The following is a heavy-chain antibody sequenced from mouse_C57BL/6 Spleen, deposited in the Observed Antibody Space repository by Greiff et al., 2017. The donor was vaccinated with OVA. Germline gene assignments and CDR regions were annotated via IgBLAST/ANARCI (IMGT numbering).Heavy chain of an antibody. CDR1: GYAFSSYW. V-gene: IGHV1-80*01. Sequence: VKRVESGAELVKPGASVKISCKASGYAFSSYWMNWVKQRPGKGLEWIGQIYPGDGDTNYNGKFKGQATLTADKSSSTAYMQLSSLTSEDSAVYFCARPYCYDAGYYAMDYWGQGTSVTVSS. CDR3: ARPYCYDAGYYAMDY. J-gene: IGHJ4*01. D-gene: IGHD2-12*01. CDR2: IYPGDGDT.